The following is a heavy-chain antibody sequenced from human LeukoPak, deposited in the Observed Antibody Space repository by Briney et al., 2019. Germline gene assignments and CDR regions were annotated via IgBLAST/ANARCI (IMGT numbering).Heavy chain of an antibody. J-gene: IGHJ4*02. D-gene: IGHD5-24*01. CDR2: IKSKTDGGTT. V-gene: IGHV3-15*01. Sequence: GGSLRLSCAASGFTFSNAWMSWVRQAPGKGLEWVGRIKSKTDGGTTDYAAPVKGRFTISRDDSKNTLYLQMNSLKTEDTAVYYCTTDRGYNYHRGIIYYFDYWGQGTLVTVSP. CDR3: TTDRGYNYHRGIIYYFDY. CDR1: GFTFSNAW.